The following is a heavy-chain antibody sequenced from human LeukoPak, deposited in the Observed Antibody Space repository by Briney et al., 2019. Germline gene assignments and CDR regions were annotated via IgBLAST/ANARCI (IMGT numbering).Heavy chain of an antibody. CDR2: IYYSGST. D-gene: IGHD3-16*01. CDR3: ASHPLRYSWGDY. Sequence: SETLSLTCAVYGGSFSGYYWGWIRQPPGKGLEWIGSIYYSGSTYYNPSLKSRVTISVDTSKNQFSLKLSSVTVADTAVYYCASHPLRYSWGDYWGQGTLVTVSS. V-gene: IGHV4-39*01. CDR1: GGSFSGYY. J-gene: IGHJ4*02.